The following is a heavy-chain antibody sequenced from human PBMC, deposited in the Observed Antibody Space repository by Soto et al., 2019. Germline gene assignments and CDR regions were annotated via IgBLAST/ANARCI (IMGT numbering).Heavy chain of an antibody. V-gene: IGHV3-23*01. D-gene: IGHD2-15*01. CDR1: GFTFSSYA. Sequence: GGSLRLSCAASGFTFSSYAMSWVRQAPGKGLEWVSAISGSGGSTYYADSVKGRFTISRDNSKNTLYLQMNSLRAEDTAVYYCAKDAGSLYCSGGSCYVRYFDYWGQGTLVTVSS. J-gene: IGHJ4*02. CDR2: ISGSGGST. CDR3: AKDAGSLYCSGGSCYVRYFDY.